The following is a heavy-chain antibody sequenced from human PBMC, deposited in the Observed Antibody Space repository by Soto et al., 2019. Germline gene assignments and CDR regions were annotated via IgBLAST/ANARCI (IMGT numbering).Heavy chain of an antibody. CDR2: VTVDGAT. CDR3: ARTDRYNSRSTGWATRFDS. CDR1: GFTFSNYG. V-gene: IGHV3-23*01. D-gene: IGHD1-20*01. Sequence: EVQLLESGGALVQPGGSLRLFCAASGFTFSNYGMTWVRLAPGKGLEWVSTVTVDGATYFGNTVKGRFTMSRDISKSTVYLQMDSLRAEDTAIYYCARTDRYNSRSTGWATRFDSWGQGTLVTVSS. J-gene: IGHJ4*02.